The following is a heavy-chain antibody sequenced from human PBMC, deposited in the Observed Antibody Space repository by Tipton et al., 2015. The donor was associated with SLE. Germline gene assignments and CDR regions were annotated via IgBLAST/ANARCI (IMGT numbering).Heavy chain of an antibody. Sequence: TLPLTCTVSGGSISSGTYYWSWIRQPAGKGLEWIGRIFASGSTNYNPSLESRVTISLDTSKNQFSLKLTSVTAADTAVYYCVRGFDTSGTFFTFDIWGQGTMVIVSS. D-gene: IGHD1-7*01. V-gene: IGHV4-61*02. CDR2: IFASGST. J-gene: IGHJ3*02. CDR3: VRGFDTSGTFFTFDI. CDR1: GGSISSGTYY.